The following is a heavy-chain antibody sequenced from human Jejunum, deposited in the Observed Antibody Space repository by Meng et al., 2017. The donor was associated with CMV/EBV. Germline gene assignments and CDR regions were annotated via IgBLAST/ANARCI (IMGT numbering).Heavy chain of an antibody. J-gene: IGHJ6*02. D-gene: IGHD3-3*01. CDR1: CI. V-gene: IGHV3-21*03. CDR2: ISCSSGNI. Sequence: CIMICVLDAPGSGLAWVSSISCSSGNIHYADSVKGRVTISRGNAKHLLYLHMNSLSAWDTAVYYCARDLFEWLFTAGGYQYYCMAVWGQGTTVTVSS. CDR3: ARDLFEWLFTAGGYQYYCMAV.